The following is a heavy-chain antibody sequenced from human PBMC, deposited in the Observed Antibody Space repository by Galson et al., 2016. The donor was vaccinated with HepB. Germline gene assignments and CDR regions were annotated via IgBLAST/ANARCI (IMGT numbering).Heavy chain of an antibody. CDR1: GASITGSGYH. CDR3: ARTYDSRGVYFVAADL. J-gene: IGHJ5*02. D-gene: IGHD3-22*01. V-gene: IGHV4-39*01. CDR2: PTNAEAT. Sequence: SETLSLTCSVSGASITGSGYHWGWIRQPPGKGLEWIGSPTNAEATVYAPSFDSRVTISADTSKKQFSLRLGAVTAADTAIYYCARTYDSRGVYFVAADLWGQGTQVTVSS.